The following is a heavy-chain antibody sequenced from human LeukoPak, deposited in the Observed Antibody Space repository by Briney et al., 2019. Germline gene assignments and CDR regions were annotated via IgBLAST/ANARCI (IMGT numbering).Heavy chain of an antibody. CDR1: GGSISSTSYY. V-gene: IGHV4-39*01. CDR3: AKWPID. Sequence: SETLSLTCTVSGGSISSTSYYWGWVRQPSGKGLEWIGSLYYSGTTYCNPSLKSRVTISVDTSKNQFFLKVNSVTATDTAVYYCAKWPIDWGQGTLVTVSS. CDR2: LYYSGTT. J-gene: IGHJ4*02. D-gene: IGHD2-8*01.